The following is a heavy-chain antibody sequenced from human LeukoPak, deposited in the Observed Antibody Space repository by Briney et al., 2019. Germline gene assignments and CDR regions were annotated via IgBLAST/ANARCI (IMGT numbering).Heavy chain of an antibody. CDR3: AKSITIFGVVPFDY. V-gene: IGHV4-39*01. J-gene: IGHJ4*02. D-gene: IGHD3-3*01. CDR1: GGSISSSSYY. CDR2: IYYSGST. Sequence: PSETLSLTCTVSGGSISSSSYYGGWIRQPPGKGLEWIGSIYYSGSTYYNPSLKSRVTISVDTSKNQFSLKLSSVTAADTAVYYCAKSITIFGVVPFDYWGQGTLVTVSS.